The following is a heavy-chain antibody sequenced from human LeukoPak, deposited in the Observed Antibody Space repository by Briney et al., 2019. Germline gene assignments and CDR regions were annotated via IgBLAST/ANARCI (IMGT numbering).Heavy chain of an antibody. D-gene: IGHD3-22*01. J-gene: IGHJ4*02. CDR3: ARTHTYYYDSSGYFGRDDYFDY. CDR2: IYPGDSDT. CDR1: GYSFTSYW. V-gene: IGHV5-51*01. Sequence: GESLKISCKGSGYSFTSYWIGWVRQMPGKGLEWMGIIYPGDSDTRYSPSFQGQVTISADKSISTAYLQWSSLKASDTAMYYCARTHTYYYDSSGYFGRDDYFDYWGQGTLVTVSS.